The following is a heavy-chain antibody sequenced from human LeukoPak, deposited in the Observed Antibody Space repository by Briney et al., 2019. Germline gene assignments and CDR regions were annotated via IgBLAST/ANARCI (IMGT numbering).Heavy chain of an antibody. V-gene: IGHV4-59*01. J-gene: IGHJ4*02. Sequence: TSETLSLTCTVSGGSISTYYWNWIRQPPGKGLEWIGYIYHSGSTNYNPSLQSRVTISVDTSKNQFSPKLSSVTAADTAVYYCARAQLELDYWGQGTLVTVSS. CDR2: IYHSGST. CDR1: GGSISTYY. D-gene: IGHD1-7*01. CDR3: ARAQLELDY.